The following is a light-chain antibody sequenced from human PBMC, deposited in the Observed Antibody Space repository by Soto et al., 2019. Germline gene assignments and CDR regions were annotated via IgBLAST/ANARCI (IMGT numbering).Light chain of an antibody. V-gene: IGKV3-15*01. Sequence: VMTQAPATLSVSPGERATLSCRASQTINNNIAWYQLKDGQVPRLLIYGASTRATDIPARFSGSGSGTEFTLNISSLQSEDFEEYHCQQYNNWPQTFGQGTTVDIK. CDR3: QQYNNWPQT. CDR1: QTINNN. CDR2: GAS. J-gene: IGKJ1*01.